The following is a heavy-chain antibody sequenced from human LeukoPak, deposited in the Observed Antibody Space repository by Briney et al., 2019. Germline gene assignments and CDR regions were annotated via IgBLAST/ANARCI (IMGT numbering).Heavy chain of an antibody. CDR1: GITLSNYG. Sequence: GGSLRLSCAVSGITLSNYGMSWVRQAPGKGLEWVAGIGGSGGGTNYADSVKGRFTISRDNSKNTLYLQMNSLRAEDTAVNFCAKRGVVIRVILVGFHKEAYYFDSWGQGALVTVSS. V-gene: IGHV3-23*01. D-gene: IGHD3-22*01. J-gene: IGHJ4*02. CDR2: IGGSGGGT. CDR3: AKRGVVIRVILVGFHKEAYYFDS.